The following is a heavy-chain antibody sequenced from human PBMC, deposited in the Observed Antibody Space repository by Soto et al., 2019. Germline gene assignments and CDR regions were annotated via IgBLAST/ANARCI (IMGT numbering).Heavy chain of an antibody. J-gene: IGHJ2*01. CDR3: AKVLTVTTSGWSDWYFDL. CDR1: GFTFSSYA. Sequence: GGSLRLSCAASGFTFSSYAMSWVRQAPGKGLEWVSAISGSGGSTYYADSVKGRFTISRDNSKNTLYLQMNSLRAEDTAVFYWAKVLTVTTSGWSDWYFDLWGRGPLVTVPS. D-gene: IGHD4-17*01. CDR2: ISGSGGST. V-gene: IGHV3-23*01.